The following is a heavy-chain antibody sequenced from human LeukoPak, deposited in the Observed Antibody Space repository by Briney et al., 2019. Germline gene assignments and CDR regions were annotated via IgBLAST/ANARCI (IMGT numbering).Heavy chain of an antibody. Sequence: PSETLSLTCAVSGGSISSSNWWSWVRQPPGKGLEWIGEIYHSGSTNYNPSLKSRVTISVDTSKNQFSLKLSSVTAADTAVYYCARGDKDSSGSGDYWGQGTLVTVSS. D-gene: IGHD3-22*01. CDR2: IYHSGST. CDR3: ARGDKDSSGSGDY. CDR1: GGSISSSNW. J-gene: IGHJ4*02. V-gene: IGHV4-4*02.